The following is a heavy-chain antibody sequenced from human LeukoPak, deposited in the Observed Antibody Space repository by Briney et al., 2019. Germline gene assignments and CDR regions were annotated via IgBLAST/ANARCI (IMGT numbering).Heavy chain of an antibody. D-gene: IGHD2-21*02. Sequence: SETLPLTCAVSGYSISSGYYWGWIRQSPGKGLEWIGYIYHSGTTYYNPSLKSRVTISVDRSKNQFSLKLSSVTAADTAVYYCARVRVVTRRSRVPHFDYWGQGTLVTVSS. CDR3: ARVRVVTRRSRVPHFDY. CDR2: IYHSGTT. V-gene: IGHV4-38-2*01. CDR1: GYSISSGYY. J-gene: IGHJ4*02.